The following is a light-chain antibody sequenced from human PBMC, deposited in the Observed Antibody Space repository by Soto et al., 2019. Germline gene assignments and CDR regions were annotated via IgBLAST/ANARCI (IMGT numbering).Light chain of an antibody. CDR3: CSYAGNSRGV. Sequence: QSVLTQPRSVSGSPGQSVTISCTGTSSDVGDYNYVSWYQHHPGKAPKLIIYDVNKRPSGVPDRFSGSKSGNTASLTISGLQAEDETDYYCCSYAGNSRGVFGGGTKVTVL. J-gene: IGLJ2*01. CDR1: SSDVGDYNY. CDR2: DVN. V-gene: IGLV2-11*01.